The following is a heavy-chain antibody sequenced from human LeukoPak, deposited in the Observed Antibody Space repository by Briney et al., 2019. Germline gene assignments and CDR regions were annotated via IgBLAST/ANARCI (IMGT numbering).Heavy chain of an antibody. Sequence: GGSLRLSCTASGFNFSDYYMNWIRQAPGKGLEWVSYIRSSGRTIYYADSVMGRFTISRDNANNSLFLQMNSLRAEDTAVYFCTRDEAYSSFDYWGQGTLVAVSS. V-gene: IGHV3-11*04. CDR2: IRSSGRTI. CDR1: GFNFSDYY. J-gene: IGHJ4*02. CDR3: TRDEAYSSFDY. D-gene: IGHD4-11*01.